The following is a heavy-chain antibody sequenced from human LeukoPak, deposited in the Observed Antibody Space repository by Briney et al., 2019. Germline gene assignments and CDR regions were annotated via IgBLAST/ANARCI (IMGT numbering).Heavy chain of an antibody. J-gene: IGHJ4*02. Sequence: ASVKVSCKASGYTFTSYGINWVRQATGQGLEWMGWMNPNSGNTGYAQKFQGRVTMTRNTSISTAYMELSSLRSEDTAVYYCARPSVYYYGSGTYFWYYFGHWGQGTLVTVSS. CDR1: GYTFTSYG. V-gene: IGHV1-8*02. D-gene: IGHD3-10*01. CDR3: ARPSVYYYGSGTYFWYYFGH. CDR2: MNPNSGNT.